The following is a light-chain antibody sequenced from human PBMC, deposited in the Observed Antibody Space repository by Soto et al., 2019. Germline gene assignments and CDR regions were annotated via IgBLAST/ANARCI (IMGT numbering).Light chain of an antibody. V-gene: IGKV3-20*01. CDR2: EAS. CDR1: QSVSSSS. J-gene: IGKJ2*01. CDR3: QQHVRSPRT. Sequence: EIVLTQSPGTLSLSPGERATLSCRASQSVSSSSLAWYQQNPGQAPRLLIYEASSRATGIPDRFSGSGSGTDFTLTISRLEPEDFAVYYCQQHVRSPRTFGQGTKVDIK.